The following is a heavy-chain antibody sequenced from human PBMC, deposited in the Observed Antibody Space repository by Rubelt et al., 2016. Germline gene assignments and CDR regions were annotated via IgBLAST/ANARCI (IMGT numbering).Heavy chain of an antibody. CDR2: IYSSGST. CDR3: ARDRGRTPFDY. V-gene: IGHV4-59*11. Sequence: TLSLTCTVSGGSISSHYWSWIRQPPGKGLEWIGYIYSSGSTNYKPSLKSRVTISVDTSKNLFSLNLRSVTAADTAVYYCARDRGRTPFDYWGQGILVTVSS. D-gene: IGHD1-14*01. J-gene: IGHJ4*02. CDR1: GGSISSHY.